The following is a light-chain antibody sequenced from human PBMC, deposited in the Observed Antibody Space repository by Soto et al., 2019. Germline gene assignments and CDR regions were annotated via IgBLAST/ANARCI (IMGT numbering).Light chain of an antibody. CDR2: EVS. CDR1: SSDVGEENY. CDR3: SSFTSSITYV. J-gene: IGLJ7*01. V-gene: IGLV2-8*01. Sequence: QSALTQPPSASGSPGQSVTITCSGTSSDVGEENYVSWYQQHPGKVPKLILYEVSKRPSGVPDRFSGSRSGNTASLTISGLQSEDEADYHCSSFTSSITYVFGTGTQLTVL.